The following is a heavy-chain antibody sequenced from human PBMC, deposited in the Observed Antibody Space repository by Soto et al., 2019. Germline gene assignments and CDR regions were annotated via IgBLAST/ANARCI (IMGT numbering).Heavy chain of an antibody. D-gene: IGHD2-15*01. V-gene: IGHV1-2*04. Sequence: ASVKVSCKASGYTFTGYYMHWVRQAPGQGLEWMGWINPNSGGTNYAQKFQGWVTMTRDTTISTAYMELSRLRSDDTAVYYCARWGCSGTNCNLNQRSYDLWGQGTLVTVSS. CDR2: INPNSGGT. J-gene: IGHJ4*02. CDR3: ARWGCSGTNCNLNQRSYDL. CDR1: GYTFTGYY.